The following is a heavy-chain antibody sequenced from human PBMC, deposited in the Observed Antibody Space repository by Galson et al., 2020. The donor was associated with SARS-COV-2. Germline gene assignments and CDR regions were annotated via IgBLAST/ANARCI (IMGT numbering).Heavy chain of an antibody. Sequence: ASVKVSCKASGYTFIRYGISWVRQAPGQGLEWMGWTSGYNGNTHYAQKFQGRVSLTRDPSTRTAYMELRSLRSDDTAVYYCARLSGYDDSGWFDPWGQGTLVTVAS. J-gene: IGHJ5*02. CDR3: ARLSGYDDSGWFDP. V-gene: IGHV1-18*01. D-gene: IGHD5-12*01. CDR2: TSGYNGNT. CDR1: GYTFIRYG.